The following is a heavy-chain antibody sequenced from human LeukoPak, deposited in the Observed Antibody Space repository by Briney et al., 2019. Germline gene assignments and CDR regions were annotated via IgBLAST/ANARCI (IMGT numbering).Heavy chain of an antibody. J-gene: IGHJ4*02. V-gene: IGHV3-74*01. Sequence: GGSLRPSCTASGITFSSYWMHWVRQTPGRGLVWVSRINSDGSRTSYVDSVKGRFTISRDNAKNTLYLQMNSLRDEDTAVYYCARGYSGYEAPDYWGQGTLVTVSS. D-gene: IGHD5-12*01. CDR3: ARGYSGYEAPDY. CDR2: INSDGSRT. CDR1: GITFSSYW.